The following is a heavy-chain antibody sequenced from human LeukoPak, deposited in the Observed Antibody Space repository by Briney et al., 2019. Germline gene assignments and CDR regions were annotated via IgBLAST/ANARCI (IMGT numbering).Heavy chain of an antibody. CDR2: INTDWTVT. Sequence: PGGSLRLSCAASGFTFSKYWMLWVRQAPGRGLASVSRINTDWTVTTYAASVKGRCTVSRDNAENTMFLQMNSVRDEDTAVYYCATKQWLAPPPDSWGQGTPVTVSS. CDR1: GFTFSKYW. CDR3: ATKQWLAPPPDS. V-gene: IGHV3-74*01. J-gene: IGHJ4*02. D-gene: IGHD6-19*01.